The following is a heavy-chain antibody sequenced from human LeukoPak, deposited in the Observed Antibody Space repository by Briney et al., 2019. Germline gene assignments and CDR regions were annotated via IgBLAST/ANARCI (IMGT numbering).Heavy chain of an antibody. D-gene: IGHD3-3*01. V-gene: IGHV1-69*02. J-gene: IGHJ5*02. CDR1: GTFTDYS. CDR2: TIPILGQT. Sequence: SVSVSCKASGTFTDYSISWVRQAPGQGLEWMGRTIPILGQTDYTQKFHDRVTFTADKSTTTAYMELTSLNSEDTAIYYCVVSGYYYDWFDPWGQGTLVTV. CDR3: VVSGYYYDWFDP.